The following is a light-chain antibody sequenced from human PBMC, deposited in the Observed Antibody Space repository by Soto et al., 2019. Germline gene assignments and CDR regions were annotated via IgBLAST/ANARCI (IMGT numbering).Light chain of an antibody. J-gene: IGKJ4*01. CDR1: QSVSSN. CDR2: GAS. V-gene: IGKV3-15*01. Sequence: EIVMTQSPATLSVSPGERATLSCRASQSVSSNLAWYQQKPGQAPRLLIYGASTRATGIPARFSGIGSGTEFTLTVSSLPSEDFAVYYCQQYNNWPPLTFGGGTKVEIK. CDR3: QQYNNWPPLT.